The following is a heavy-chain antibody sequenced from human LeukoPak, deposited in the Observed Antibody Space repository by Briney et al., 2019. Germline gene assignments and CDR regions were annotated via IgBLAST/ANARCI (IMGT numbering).Heavy chain of an antibody. V-gene: IGHV4-34*01. CDR1: GGSFSGYY. CDR3: ASVTLVDDAFDI. D-gene: IGHD1-26*01. J-gene: IGHJ3*02. CDR2: INHSGST. Sequence: SETLSLTCAVYGGSFSGYYWSWIRQPPGKGLEWIGEINHSGSTNYNPSLKSRVTISVDTSKNQFSLKLSSVTAADTAVYYSASVTLVDDAFDIWGQGTMVTVSS.